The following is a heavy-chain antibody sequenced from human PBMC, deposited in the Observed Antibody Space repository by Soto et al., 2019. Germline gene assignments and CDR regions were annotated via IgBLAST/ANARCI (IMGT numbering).Heavy chain of an antibody. CDR1: GGSFSGYY. J-gene: IGHJ4*02. CDR2: INHSGST. CDR3: ARGVRVRGVIIKN. Sequence: SETLSLTCAVYGGSFSGYYWSWIRQPPGKGLEWIGEINHSGSTNYNPSLKSRVTISVDTSKNQFSLKLSSVTAADTAVYYCARGVRVRGVIIKNWGQGTLVTVSS. D-gene: IGHD3-10*01. V-gene: IGHV4-34*01.